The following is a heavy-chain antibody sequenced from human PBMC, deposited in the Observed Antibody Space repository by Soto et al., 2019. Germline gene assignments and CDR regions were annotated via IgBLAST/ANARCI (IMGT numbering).Heavy chain of an antibody. V-gene: IGHV4-34*01. J-gene: IGHJ6*02. Sequence: PSETLSLPCAVYGASLSDNYCNWPRQPPGKGLEWIGEINHSGNTNYNPSPRSRVTISIDTSKNQLSLNLRSVSAADTAVYYCARGRGEFDVWGQGTTVTVSS. CDR1: GASLSDNY. D-gene: IGHD3-16*01. CDR2: INHSGNT. CDR3: ARGRGEFDV.